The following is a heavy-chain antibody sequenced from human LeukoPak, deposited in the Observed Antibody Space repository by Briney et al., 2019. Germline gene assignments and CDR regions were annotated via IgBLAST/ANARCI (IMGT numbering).Heavy chain of an antibody. V-gene: IGHV1-3*01. CDR2: INAGNGNT. Sequence: GASVKVSCKASGYTFTNYAMHWVRQAPGQRLEWMGWINAGNGNTRYSQKFQGRVTITRDTSASTAYMELSSLRSEDTAVYYCARVDYGDYFFDYWGQGTLVTASS. J-gene: IGHJ4*02. CDR3: ARVDYGDYFFDY. D-gene: IGHD4-17*01. CDR1: GYTFTNYA.